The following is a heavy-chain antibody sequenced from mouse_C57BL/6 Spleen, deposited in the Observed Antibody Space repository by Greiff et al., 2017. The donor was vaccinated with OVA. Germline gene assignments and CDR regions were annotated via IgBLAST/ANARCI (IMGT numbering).Heavy chain of an antibody. V-gene: IGHV1-15*01. CDR1: GYTFTDYE. Sequence: VKLQESGAELVRPGASVTLSCKASGYTFTDYEMHWVKQTPVHGLEWIGAIDPETGGTAYNQKFTGKAILTADKSSSTAYMELRSLTSEDSAVYYCTFYSNYYWGQGTTLTVSS. CDR3: TFYSNYY. J-gene: IGHJ2*01. CDR2: IDPETGGT. D-gene: IGHD2-5*01.